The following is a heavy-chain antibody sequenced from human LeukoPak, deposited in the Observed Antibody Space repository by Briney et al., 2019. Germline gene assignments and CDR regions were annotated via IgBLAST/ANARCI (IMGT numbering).Heavy chain of an antibody. D-gene: IGHD5-18*01. V-gene: IGHV3-21*01. J-gene: IGHJ4*02. CDR2: ISSSSSYI. CDR3: ARGDTAMVNYFDY. Sequence: GGSLRLSCAASGFTFSSYSMNWVRQAPGKGLELVSSISSSSSYIYYADSVKGRFTISRDNAKNSLYLQMNSLRAEDTAVYYCARGDTAMVNYFDYWGQGTLVTVSS. CDR1: GFTFSSYS.